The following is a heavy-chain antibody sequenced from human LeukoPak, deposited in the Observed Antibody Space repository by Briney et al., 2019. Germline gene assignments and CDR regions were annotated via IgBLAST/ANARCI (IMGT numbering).Heavy chain of an antibody. CDR1: GFTFSSYA. CDR2: ISYDGSNK. V-gene: IGHV3-30-3*02. Sequence: GGSLRLSCAASGFTFSSYAMHWVRQAPGKGLEWVAVISYDGSNKYYADSVKGRFTISRDNSKNTLYLQMNSLRAEDTAVYYCAKLKPYFDYWGQGTLVTVSS. CDR3: AKLKPYFDY. J-gene: IGHJ4*02.